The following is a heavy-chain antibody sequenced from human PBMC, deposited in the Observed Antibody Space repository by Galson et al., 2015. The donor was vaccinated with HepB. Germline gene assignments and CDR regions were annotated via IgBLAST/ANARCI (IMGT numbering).Heavy chain of an antibody. Sequence: QSGAEVKKPGESLRISCKGSGYSFTSYWISWVRQMPGKGLEWMGRIDPSDSYTNYSPSFQGHVTISADKSISTAYLQWSSLKASDTAMYYCARHSATYSGYDYREDYYYGMDVWGQGTTVTVSS. V-gene: IGHV5-10-1*01. CDR2: IDPSDSYT. D-gene: IGHD5-12*01. CDR1: GYSFTSYW. CDR3: ARHSATYSGYDYREDYYYGMDV. J-gene: IGHJ6*02.